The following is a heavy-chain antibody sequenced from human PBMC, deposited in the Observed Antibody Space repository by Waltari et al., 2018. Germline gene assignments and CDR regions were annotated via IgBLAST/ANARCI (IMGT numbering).Heavy chain of an antibody. CDR2: LKPNSGGK. Sequence: QVQLVQSGAEVKKPGASVTVSCKASGYTFTGYYMHWVRQAPGQGLEWMGWLKPNSGGKKYAQKFQGRVTMTRETSISTAYKELGRLRSDDTAVYYCARGVLGWNVDFDYWGQGTLVTVSS. D-gene: IGHD1-1*01. CDR1: GYTFTGYY. J-gene: IGHJ4*02. V-gene: IGHV1-2*02. CDR3: ARGVLGWNVDFDY.